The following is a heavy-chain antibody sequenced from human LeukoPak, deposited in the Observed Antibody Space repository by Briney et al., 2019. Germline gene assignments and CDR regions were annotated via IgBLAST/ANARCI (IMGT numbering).Heavy chain of an antibody. D-gene: IGHD3/OR15-3a*01. Sequence: SVKVSCKASGGTFSSYAISWVRQAPGQGLEWMGRIIPILGIANYAQKFQGRVTITADKSTSTAYMELSSLRSEDTAVYYCARIWTRPEDAFDIWGQGTMVTVSS. V-gene: IGHV1-69*04. J-gene: IGHJ3*02. CDR2: IIPILGIA. CDR3: ARIWTRPEDAFDI. CDR1: GGTFSSYA.